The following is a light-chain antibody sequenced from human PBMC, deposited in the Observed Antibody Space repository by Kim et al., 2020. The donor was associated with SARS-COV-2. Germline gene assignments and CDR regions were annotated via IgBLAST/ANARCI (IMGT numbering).Light chain of an antibody. J-gene: IGLJ1*01. Sequence: QSALTRPRSVSGSPGQSVTISCTGTSSDVGGYNYVSWYQQHPGKAPKLMIYDVSKRPSGVPDRFSGSKSGNTASLTISGLQAEDEADYYCCSYAGSYTYVFGTGTKVTVL. CDR3: CSYAGSYTYV. V-gene: IGLV2-11*01. CDR2: DVS. CDR1: SSDVGGYNY.